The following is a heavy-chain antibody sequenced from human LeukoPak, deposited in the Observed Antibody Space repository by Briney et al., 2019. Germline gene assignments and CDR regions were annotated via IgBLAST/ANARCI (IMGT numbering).Heavy chain of an antibody. J-gene: IGHJ4*02. D-gene: IGHD1-1*01. CDR1: GFIFNTNG. V-gene: IGHV3-23*01. CDR3: ARGVYWSLDY. Sequence: GGSRRLSCAISGFIFNTNGMNWVRQSPGKGLEWLATIAGGDESTYYADSVKGRFAISRDNSKNTVFLHMNSLRVEDTAVYYCARGVYWSLDYWGQGTPVTVSS. CDR2: IAGGDEST.